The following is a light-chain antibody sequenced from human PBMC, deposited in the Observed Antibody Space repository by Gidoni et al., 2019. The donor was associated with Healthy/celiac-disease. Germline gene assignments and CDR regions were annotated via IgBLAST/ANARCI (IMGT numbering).Light chain of an antibody. CDR3: QQFNSYSWT. V-gene: IGKV1-13*02. Sequence: IQLTQSPSSLSASVGDRVTITCLASQGISSALAWYQQKPGKAPKLMINDASSWEGGVPSMFCGSGSETYVSLTISSLLPEDFATFYCQQFNSYSWTFGQGTKVEIK. J-gene: IGKJ1*01. CDR1: QGISSA. CDR2: DAS.